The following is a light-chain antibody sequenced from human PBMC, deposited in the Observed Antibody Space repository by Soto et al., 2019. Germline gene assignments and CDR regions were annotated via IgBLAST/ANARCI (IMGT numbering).Light chain of an antibody. J-gene: IGKJ4*01. V-gene: IGKV3-20*01. CDR2: DAS. CDR3: QQYDNSPLT. Sequence: IVLTQSPATLSLSPGERATLSCRASQSVSRYLAWYQQKPGQAPRLLIYDASNRATGIPDRFSGSGSGTDFTLTISRLEPEDFAVYYCQQYDNSPLTFGGGTKVDIK. CDR1: QSVSRY.